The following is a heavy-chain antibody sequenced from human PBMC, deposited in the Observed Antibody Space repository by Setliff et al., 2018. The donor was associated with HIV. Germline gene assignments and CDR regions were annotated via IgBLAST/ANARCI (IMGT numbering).Heavy chain of an antibody. D-gene: IGHD1-26*01. V-gene: IGHV5-51*01. Sequence: GESLKISCKGSGYTFTNYWIGWVRQMPGKGLECMGIIYPGDSDTRYSPSFQGQVTISADKSISTAYLQWSSLKASDTAMFYCARPRRPYSGSYYFDYWGQGTLVTVSS. CDR1: GYTFTNYW. J-gene: IGHJ4*02. CDR2: IYPGDSDT. CDR3: ARPRRPYSGSYYFDY.